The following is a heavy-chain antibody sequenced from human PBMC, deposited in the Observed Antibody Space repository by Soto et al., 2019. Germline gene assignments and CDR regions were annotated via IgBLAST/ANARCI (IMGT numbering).Heavy chain of an antibody. CDR2: INVYNGDR. D-gene: IGHD2-21*01. V-gene: IGHV1-18*01. Sequence: QVQVVQSGPELKKPGASVKVSCKAQGYIFTKYGIGWVRQAPGHGLEWMGLINVYNGDRKVAQKFQDRVSMTTDTATDTAAMELKSLPSGDTAVYYCASLQLGGARMLKWFDRWGQRTLVTVSS. CDR3: ASLQLGGARMLKWFDR. J-gene: IGHJ5*02. CDR1: GYIFTKYG.